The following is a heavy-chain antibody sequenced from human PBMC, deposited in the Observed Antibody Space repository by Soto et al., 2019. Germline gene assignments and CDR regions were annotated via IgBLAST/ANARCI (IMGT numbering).Heavy chain of an antibody. J-gene: IGHJ6*02. V-gene: IGHV3-33*01. CDR3: ARDLIAGGYYGLGSDYQRDIQYYYGIEV. Sequence: QVQLVESGGGVVQPGRSLRLSCAASGFTFSSYGMHWVRQAPGKGLEWVAVIWYDGSNKYYADSVKGRFTISRDNSKNLVYVKMNSLRDDEKDVYYCARDLIAGGYYGLGSDYQRDIQYYYGIEVWCQRTTVTVSS. CDR1: GFTFSSYG. D-gene: IGHD3-10*01. CDR2: IWYDGSNK.